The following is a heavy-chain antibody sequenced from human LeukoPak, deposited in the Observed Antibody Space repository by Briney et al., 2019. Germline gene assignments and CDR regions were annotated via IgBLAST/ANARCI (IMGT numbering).Heavy chain of an antibody. J-gene: IGHJ4*02. D-gene: IGHD5-24*01. CDR2: ISPRYGST. Sequence: RASVKVSCKASGGTFSSYAISWVRQAPGQGIEWMGIISPRYGSTTYAQNFQGRVTMTRDMSTSTVYMELSSLRSEDTAVYYCAREEARDGSTGYYFDYWGQGTLLTVSS. CDR3: AREEARDGSTGYYFDY. CDR1: GGTFSSYA. V-gene: IGHV1-46*01.